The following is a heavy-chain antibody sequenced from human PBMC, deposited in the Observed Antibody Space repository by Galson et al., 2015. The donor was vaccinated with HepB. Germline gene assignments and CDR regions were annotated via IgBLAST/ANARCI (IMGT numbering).Heavy chain of an antibody. CDR3: ARHSVSDYDFWCALDY. CDR2: IDPSDSYT. CDR1: GYSFTSYW. J-gene: IGHJ4*02. Sequence: QSGAEVKKPGESLRISCKGSGYSFTSYWISWVRQMPGKGLEWMGRIDPSDSYTNYSPSFQGHVTISADKSISTAYLQWSSLKASDTAMYYCARHSVSDYDFWCALDYWGQGTLVTVSS. V-gene: IGHV5-10-1*01. D-gene: IGHD3-3*01.